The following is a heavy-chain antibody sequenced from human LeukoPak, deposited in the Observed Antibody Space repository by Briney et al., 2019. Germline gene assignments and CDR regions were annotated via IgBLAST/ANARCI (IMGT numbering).Heavy chain of an antibody. D-gene: IGHD5-12*01. V-gene: IGHV3-30*04. CDR1: GFTFSTYA. Sequence: GRSLRLSCAASGFTFSTYAMHWVRQAPGKGLEWVAAISSAGKHKHFADSVRGRFTISRDNSKNTLFLQMNSLRPDDTAVYYCARDRLPPPGVYCFDPWGQGTLVTVSS. CDR2: ISSAGKHK. CDR3: ARDRLPPPGVYCFDP. J-gene: IGHJ5*02.